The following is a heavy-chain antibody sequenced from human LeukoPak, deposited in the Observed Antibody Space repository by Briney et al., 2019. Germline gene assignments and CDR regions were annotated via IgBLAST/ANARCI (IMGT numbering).Heavy chain of an antibody. D-gene: IGHD2-15*01. V-gene: IGHV3-74*01. CDR3: ARESGGAPLDY. Sequence: GGSLRLSCAASGFTFSTYWMHWVRQAPGKGLVWVSRINTDGSFTNYADSVKGRFTTSRDNAKNSLYLQMNSLRAEDTAVYYCARESGGAPLDYWGQGTLVTVSS. CDR2: INTDGSFT. CDR1: GFTFSTYW. J-gene: IGHJ4*02.